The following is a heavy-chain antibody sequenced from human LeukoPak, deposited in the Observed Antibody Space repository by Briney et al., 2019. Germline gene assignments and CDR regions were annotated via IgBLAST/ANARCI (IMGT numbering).Heavy chain of an antibody. CDR1: GYTFTGYY. CDR2: INPNSGGT. Sequence: ASVKVSCKASGYTFTGYYMHWVRQAPGQGLEWMGWINPNSGGTNYAQKFQGRVTITRNTSISTAYMELSSLRSEDTAVYYCARGRSLAYCSGGSCYYVTNWFDPWGQGTLVTVSS. J-gene: IGHJ5*02. CDR3: ARGRSLAYCSGGSCYYVTNWFDP. D-gene: IGHD2-15*01. V-gene: IGHV1-2*02.